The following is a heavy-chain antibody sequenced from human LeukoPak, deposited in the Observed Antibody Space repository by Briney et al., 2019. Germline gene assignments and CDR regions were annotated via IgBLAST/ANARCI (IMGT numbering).Heavy chain of an antibody. Sequence: RGSLRLSCAASGFTFSSYWMHWARQAPGKGLVWVSRINSDGSSTSYADSVKGRFTISRDNAKNTLYLQMNSLRAEDTAVYYCARSWVGQPPGYWGQGTLVTVSS. CDR1: GFTFSSYW. V-gene: IGHV3-74*01. J-gene: IGHJ4*02. D-gene: IGHD2-15*01. CDR3: ARSWVGQPPGY. CDR2: INSDGSST.